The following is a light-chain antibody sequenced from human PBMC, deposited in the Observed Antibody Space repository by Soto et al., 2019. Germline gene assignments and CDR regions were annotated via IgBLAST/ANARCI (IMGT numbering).Light chain of an antibody. J-gene: IGKJ4*01. CDR3: QKYNSAPLS. Sequence: DIQMTQSPSSLSASVGDRVTITCRASQGIINYLAWYQQKPGKAPKLLIYAASTLQSGVTSRFSGSGSGTDFTLTISGLQPEDVETYYCQKYNSAPLSFGGGTKVEIK. CDR2: AAS. CDR1: QGIINY. V-gene: IGKV1-27*01.